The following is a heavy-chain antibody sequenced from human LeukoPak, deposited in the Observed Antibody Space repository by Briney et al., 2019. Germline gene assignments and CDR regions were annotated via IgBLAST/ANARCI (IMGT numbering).Heavy chain of an antibody. D-gene: IGHD5-18*01. CDR3: ARPASPRGYSYGPQSAPFDY. V-gene: IGHV4-59*12. CDR2: IYYSGST. Sequence: PSETPSLTCTVSGGSISSYYWSWIRQPPGKGLEWIGYIYYSGSTNYNPSLKSRVTISVDTSKNQFSLKLSSVTAADTAVYYCARPASPRGYSYGPQSAPFDYWGQGTLVTVSS. J-gene: IGHJ4*02. CDR1: GGSISSYY.